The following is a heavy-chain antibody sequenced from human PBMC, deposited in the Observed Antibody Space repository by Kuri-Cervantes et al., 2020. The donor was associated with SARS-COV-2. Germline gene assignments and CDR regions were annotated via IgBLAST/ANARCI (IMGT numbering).Heavy chain of an antibody. CDR3: ARDSLTIFGAARGSRPYNWFDP. J-gene: IGHJ5*02. CDR1: VYTFTGYY. Sequence: ASVKVSCKASVYTFTGYYMHWVRQAPGQGLEWMGWINPNSGGTNYAQKFQGRVTMTRDTSISTAHMELSRLRSDDTAVYYCARDSLTIFGAARGSRPYNWFDPWGQGTLVTVSS. CDR2: INPNSGGT. D-gene: IGHD3-3*01. V-gene: IGHV1-2*02.